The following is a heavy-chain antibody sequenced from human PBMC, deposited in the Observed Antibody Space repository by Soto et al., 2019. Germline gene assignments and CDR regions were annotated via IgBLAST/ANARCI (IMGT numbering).Heavy chain of an antibody. CDR2: ISSSSSYI. V-gene: IGHV3-21*01. Sequence: GGSLRLSCAASGFTFSSYSMNGVRQAPGKGLEWVSSISSSSSYIYYADSVKGRFTISRDNAKNSLYLQMNSLRAEDTAVYYCARAPSQSDAFDIWGQGTMVTVSS. J-gene: IGHJ3*02. CDR1: GFTFSSYS. CDR3: ARAPSQSDAFDI.